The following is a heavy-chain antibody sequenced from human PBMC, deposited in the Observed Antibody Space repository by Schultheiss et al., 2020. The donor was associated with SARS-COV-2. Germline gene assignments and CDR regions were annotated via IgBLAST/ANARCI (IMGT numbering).Heavy chain of an antibody. Sequence: GSLRLSCTVSGGSISSYYWSWIRQPPGKGLEWIGRIYTSGSTNYNPSLKSRVTISVDTSKNQFSLKLSSVTAADTAVYYCARLGYSGYDQSHSWGQGTLVTVSS. CDR3: ARLGYSGYDQSHS. V-gene: IGHV4-4*08. CDR2: IYTSGST. J-gene: IGHJ4*02. D-gene: IGHD5-12*01. CDR1: GGSISSYY.